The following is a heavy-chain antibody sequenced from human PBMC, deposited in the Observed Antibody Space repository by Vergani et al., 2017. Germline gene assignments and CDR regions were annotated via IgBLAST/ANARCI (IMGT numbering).Heavy chain of an antibody. CDR1: GFTFSNYA. CDR3: AKSGGSGSQNRGTDY. D-gene: IGHD1-26*01. Sequence: AQLVESGGGVVQPGGSLRLSCVGSGFTFSNYAMSWVRQALGKGLEWVSTISGSGGSTYYADSVKGRFTISRDNSKNTLNLQMNSLRAEDTAVYYCAKSGGSGSQNRGTDYWGQGILVTVSS. J-gene: IGHJ4*02. V-gene: IGHV3-23*04. CDR2: ISGSGGST.